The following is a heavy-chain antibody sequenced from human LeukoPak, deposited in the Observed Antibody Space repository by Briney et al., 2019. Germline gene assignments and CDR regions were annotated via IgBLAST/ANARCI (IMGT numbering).Heavy chain of an antibody. CDR1: GGSISSYY. Sequence: SETLSLTCTVSGGSISSYYWSWIRQPPGKGLEWIGYIYYSGSTNYNPSLKSRVTISVDTSKNQFSLKLSSVTAADTAVYYCARRITMVRGVRRGAFDIWGQGTMVTVSS. CDR2: IYYSGST. V-gene: IGHV4-59*12. D-gene: IGHD3-10*01. J-gene: IGHJ3*02. CDR3: ARRITMVRGVRRGAFDI.